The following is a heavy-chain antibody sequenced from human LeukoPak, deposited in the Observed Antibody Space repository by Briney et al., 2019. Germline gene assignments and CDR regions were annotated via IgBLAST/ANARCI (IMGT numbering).Heavy chain of an antibody. J-gene: IGHJ6*02. CDR3: ARDIVVVPAARDYYGMDV. CDR2: IYHSGST. D-gene: IGHD2-2*01. CDR1: GGSFSGYY. Sequence: SETLSLTCAVYGGSFSGYYWSWIRQPPGKGLEWIGYIYHSGSTYYNPSLKSRVTISVDRSKNQFSLKLSSVTAADTAVYYCARDIVVVPAARDYYGMDVWGQGTTVTVSS. V-gene: IGHV4-34*01.